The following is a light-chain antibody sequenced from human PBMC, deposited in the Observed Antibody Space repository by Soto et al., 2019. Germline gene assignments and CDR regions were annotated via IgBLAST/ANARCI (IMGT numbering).Light chain of an antibody. CDR3: QQSYSTPMYT. CDR1: QSIRTY. Sequence: DIQMTQSPSSLSASVGDRVTITCRASQSIRTYLNWYQQKPGKAPKLLISAASSLQGGVPSRFSGSGSGTDFTLTISSLQPEDFATYYCQQSYSTPMYTFGQGTKVDSK. CDR2: AAS. J-gene: IGKJ2*01. V-gene: IGKV1-39*01.